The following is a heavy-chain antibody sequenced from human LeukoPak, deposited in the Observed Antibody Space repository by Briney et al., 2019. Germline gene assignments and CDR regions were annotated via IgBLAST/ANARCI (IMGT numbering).Heavy chain of an antibody. CDR3: ATVVVASTRWHFDS. V-gene: IGHV5-51*01. CDR2: IHPGDSDT. Sequence: GGSLRLSCKGSGYSFPSYWIGWVRQMPGKGLEWMGLIHPGDSDTRYSPSFQGQVTISVAKSISTSYLQWSSLEASDTAIYYCATVVVASTRWHFDSWGQGTLVTVSS. J-gene: IGHJ4*02. CDR1: GYSFPSYW. D-gene: IGHD2-15*01.